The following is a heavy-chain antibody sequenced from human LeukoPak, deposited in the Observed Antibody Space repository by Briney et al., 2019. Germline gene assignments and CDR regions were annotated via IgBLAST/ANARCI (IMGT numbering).Heavy chain of an antibody. J-gene: IGHJ4*02. Sequence: SETLSLTCTVSGGPISSSSYYWGWIRQPPGKGLEWIGSIYYSGSTYYNPSLKSRVTISVDTSKNQFSLKLSSVTAADTAVYYCARVRRVMARPRNPGGRAGFDYWGQGTLVTVSS. CDR2: IYYSGST. V-gene: IGHV4-39*07. CDR1: GGPISSSSYY. D-gene: IGHD1-14*01. CDR3: ARVRRVMARPRNPGGRAGFDY.